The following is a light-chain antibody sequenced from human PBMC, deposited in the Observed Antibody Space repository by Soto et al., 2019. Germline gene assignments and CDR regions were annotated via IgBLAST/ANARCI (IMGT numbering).Light chain of an antibody. CDR1: HSVRSD. Sequence: EIVMTQSPATWSVSPGERATLSCRASHSVRSDLAWYQRKPGQSPRLLIFDASTRATGIPARFSGSGSGTEFTLTIRNLQSEDFAVYYCHQYHKWPPITFGQGTRLEIK. J-gene: IGKJ5*01. CDR3: HQYHKWPPIT. V-gene: IGKV3-15*01. CDR2: DAS.